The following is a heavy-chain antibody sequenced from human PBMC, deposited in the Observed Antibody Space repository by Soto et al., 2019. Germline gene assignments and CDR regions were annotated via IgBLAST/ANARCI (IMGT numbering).Heavy chain of an antibody. Sequence: PGGSLRLSCAASGFTFSSYSMNWVRQAPGKGLEWVSYISSSSSTIYYADSVKGRFTISRDNAKNSLYLQMNSLRAEDTAVYYCARLGYCSSTSCRKDYYYYYMDVWGKGTTVTVSS. CDR1: GFTFSSYS. D-gene: IGHD2-2*01. CDR2: ISSSSSTI. V-gene: IGHV3-48*01. J-gene: IGHJ6*03. CDR3: ARLGYCSSTSCRKDYYYYYMDV.